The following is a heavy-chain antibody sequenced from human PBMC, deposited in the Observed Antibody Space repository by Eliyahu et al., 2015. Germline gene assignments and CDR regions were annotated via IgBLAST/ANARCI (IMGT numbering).Heavy chain of an antibody. J-gene: IGHJ4*02. CDR3: ARSSGGTCLDS. CDR1: GFTXSDFY. V-gene: IGHV3-11*01. D-gene: IGHD2-15*01. CDR2: IRSNGKDM. Sequence: QVQLVESGGDLVKPGGSLRLXXXXSGFTXSDFYMTWIRQAPGKGLEWISYIRSNGKDMYYADSVKGRFTISRDNAKNSLYLQMNSLRAEDTAVYYCARSSGGTCLDSWGQGTLVTVSS.